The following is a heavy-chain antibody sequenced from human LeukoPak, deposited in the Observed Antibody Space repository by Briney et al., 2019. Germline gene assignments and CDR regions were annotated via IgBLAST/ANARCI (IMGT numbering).Heavy chain of an antibody. CDR1: GFTFSSYG. Sequence: GRSLRLSCAASGFTFSSYGMHWVRQAPGKGLEWVAVISYDGSNKYYADSVKGRFTISRDNSKNTLYLQMNSLRAEDTAVYYCAKETEAYCGGDCYSNFDYWGQGTLVTVSS. V-gene: IGHV3-30*18. D-gene: IGHD2-21*02. J-gene: IGHJ4*02. CDR2: ISYDGSNK. CDR3: AKETEAYCGGDCYSNFDY.